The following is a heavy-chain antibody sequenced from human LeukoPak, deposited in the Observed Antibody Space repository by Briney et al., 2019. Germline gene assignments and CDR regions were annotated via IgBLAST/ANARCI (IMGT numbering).Heavy chain of an antibody. V-gene: IGHV4-34*01. CDR2: IDHSGIT. J-gene: IGHJ5*01. D-gene: IGHD3-9*01. CDR1: GGSLSGSF. CDR3: AAGRYFDWVFPVLHS. Sequence: PSETLSLTCAFSGGSLSGSFWSWIRQPPGKGLEWVGEIDHSGITIQNPSLNNRVTISRDTSKDQFSLRLSSLTAADTAVYYCAAGRYFDWVFPVLHSRGPGTLVTVSS.